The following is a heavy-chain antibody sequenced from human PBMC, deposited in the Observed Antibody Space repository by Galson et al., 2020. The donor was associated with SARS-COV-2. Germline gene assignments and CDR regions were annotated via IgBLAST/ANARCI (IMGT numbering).Heavy chain of an antibody. D-gene: IGHD6-19*01. CDR2: VPYSGTT. Sequence: TSETLSLTCSASGVSISNNYWSWIRQSPGKGLEWIGHVPYSGTTHYNPALDGRVTISVDTSKNQFSLSVNSVTAADTATYYCVRDRGSGRWLGLDYWSQGTLVTVSS. CDR1: GVSISNNY. CDR3: VRDRGSGRWLGLDY. V-gene: IGHV4-59*01. J-gene: IGHJ4*02.